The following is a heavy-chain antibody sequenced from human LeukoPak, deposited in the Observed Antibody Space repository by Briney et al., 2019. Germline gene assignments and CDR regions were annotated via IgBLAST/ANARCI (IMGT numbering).Heavy chain of an antibody. CDR3: TRVGPRETDAFDI. CDR1: GITVSYYY. CDR2: SRNKGNTYTT. J-gene: IGHJ3*02. D-gene: IGHD3-10*01. V-gene: IGHV3-72*01. Sequence: PGGSLRLSCAPSGITVSYYYISWVRQAPGKGLEWVGRSRNKGNTYTTEYAASVKVRFTISRDDSRNSLFLQMNSLKPEDTAVYYCTRVGPRETDAFDIWGRGTMVTVSS.